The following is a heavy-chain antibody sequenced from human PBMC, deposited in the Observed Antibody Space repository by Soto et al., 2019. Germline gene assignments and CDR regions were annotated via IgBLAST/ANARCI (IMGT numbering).Heavy chain of an antibody. D-gene: IGHD3-9*01. J-gene: IGHJ6*04. CDR2: IYYSGST. V-gene: IGHV4-59*01. Sequence: SETLSLTCTVSGGSISSYYWSWIRQPPGKGLEWIGYIYYSGSTNYNPSLKSRVTISVDTSKNQFSLKLSSVTAADTAVYYCARGQYFDWLLSDYYYYGMDVWGKGTTVTVSS. CDR3: ARGQYFDWLLSDYYYYGMDV. CDR1: GGSISSYY.